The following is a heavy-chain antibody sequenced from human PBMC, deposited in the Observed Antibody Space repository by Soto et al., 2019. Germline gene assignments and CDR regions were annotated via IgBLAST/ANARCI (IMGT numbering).Heavy chain of an antibody. Sequence: QGQLVQSGPEVRKPGASVKVSCKASGYPFSTYGISWVRQAPGQGLEWMGWISGYNGQTNYAQKFRGRVTFTTDTSATTAYMVLRSLRSDDTATYFCARDGRKELWVEGLNAMDVWGQGTTVTVSS. J-gene: IGHJ6*02. CDR1: GYPFSTYG. V-gene: IGHV1-18*01. CDR3: ARDGRKELWVEGLNAMDV. CDR2: ISGYNGQT. D-gene: IGHD1-1*01.